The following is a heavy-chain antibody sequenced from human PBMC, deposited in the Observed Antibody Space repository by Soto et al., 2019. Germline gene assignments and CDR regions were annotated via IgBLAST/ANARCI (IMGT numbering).Heavy chain of an antibody. CDR2: IYYSGST. CDR1: GGSISSGDYY. CDR3: ARALGYCTNGVCYTSPYFDY. V-gene: IGHV4-30-4*01. J-gene: IGHJ4*02. D-gene: IGHD2-8*01. Sequence: QVQLQESGPGLVKPSQTLSLTCTVSGGSISSGDYYWSWIRQPPGKGLEWIGYIYYSGSTHYNPSLKSRVTISVDTSKNQFSMKLSSVTAADTAVYYCARALGYCTNGVCYTSPYFDYWGQGTLVTVSS.